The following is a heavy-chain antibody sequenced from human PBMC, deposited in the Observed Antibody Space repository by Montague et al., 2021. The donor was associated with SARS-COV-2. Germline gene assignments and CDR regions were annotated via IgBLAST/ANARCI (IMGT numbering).Heavy chain of an antibody. V-gene: IGHV4-4*02. D-gene: IGHD3-10*01. CDR2: IYYSGST. CDR3: ARREDYYGSGSYPN. Sequence: SETLSLTCVVSVDSISTDHRWSWVGLPPGKRLVWIGGIYYSGSTYYNPSLKSRVTISVDTSKNQFSLKLSSVTAADTAVYYCARREDYYGSGSYPNWGQGTLVTVSS. J-gene: IGHJ4*02. CDR1: VDSISTDHR.